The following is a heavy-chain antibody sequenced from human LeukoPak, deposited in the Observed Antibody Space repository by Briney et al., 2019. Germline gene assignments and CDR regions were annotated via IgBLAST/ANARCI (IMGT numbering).Heavy chain of an antibody. CDR3: ARDRYCSGGSCSHFRGYFDY. V-gene: IGHV3-66*02. J-gene: IGHJ4*02. CDR1: GFIVSSNY. D-gene: IGHD2-15*01. Sequence: GGSLRLSCAASGFIVSSNYMSWVRQAPGKGLEWVSVIYSGGSTYYADSVKGRFTISRDNSKNTLYLQMNSLRAEDTAVYYCARDRYCSGGSCSHFRGYFDYWGQGTLVAVSS. CDR2: IYSGGST.